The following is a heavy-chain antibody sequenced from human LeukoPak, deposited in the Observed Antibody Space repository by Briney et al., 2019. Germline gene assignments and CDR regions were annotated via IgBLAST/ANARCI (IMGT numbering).Heavy chain of an antibody. V-gene: IGHV3-21*01. Sequence: GGSLRLSCAASGFTFSSYSMNWVRQAPGKGLEWVSSISSSSSYIYYADSVKGRFTISRDNAKNSLYLQMNSLRAEDTAVYYCARDKGETGHRWFDPWGQGTLVTVSS. CDR3: ARDKGETGHRWFDP. CDR2: ISSSSSYI. J-gene: IGHJ5*02. CDR1: GFTFSSYS. D-gene: IGHD3-16*01.